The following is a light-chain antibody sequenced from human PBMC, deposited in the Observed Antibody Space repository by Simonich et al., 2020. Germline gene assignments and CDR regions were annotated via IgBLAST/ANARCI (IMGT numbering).Light chain of an antibody. V-gene: IGLV6-57*01. J-gene: IGLJ3*02. CDR3: QSYDSSNQV. CDR2: EDN. Sequence: NFMLTQPHSVSESPGKTVTISCTRSSGSIASNYVQWYQQRPGSSPTTVIYEDNQRPSGVPDRFPGSIDSSSNSATLTISGLKTEDEADYYCQSYDSSNQVLGGGTKLTVL. CDR1: SGSIASNY.